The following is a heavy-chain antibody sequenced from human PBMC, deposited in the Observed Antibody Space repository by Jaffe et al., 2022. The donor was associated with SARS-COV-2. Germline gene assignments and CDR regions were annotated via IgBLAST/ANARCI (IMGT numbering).Heavy chain of an antibody. CDR1: GFTFSSYW. CDR2: IKQDGSEK. D-gene: IGHD3-16*02. CDR3: ARDFFINLPTARYYYGMDV. Sequence: EVQLVESGGGLVQPGGSLRLSCAASGFTFSSYWMSWVRQAPGKGLEWVANIKQDGSEKYYVDSVKGRFTISRDNAKNSLYLQMNSLRAEDTAVYYCARDFFINLPTARYYYGMDVWGQGTTVTVSS. J-gene: IGHJ6*02. V-gene: IGHV3-7*01.